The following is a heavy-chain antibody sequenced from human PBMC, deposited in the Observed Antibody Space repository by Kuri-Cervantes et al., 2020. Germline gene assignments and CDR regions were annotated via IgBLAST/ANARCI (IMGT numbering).Heavy chain of an antibody. V-gene: IGHV1-69*05. Sequence: SVKVSCKASGGTFSSYAISWVRQAPGQGLEWMGGIIPIFGTANYAQKFQGRVTITRDTSASTAYMELSSLRSEDTAVYYCARGRRYSGRYFDYWGQGTLVTVSS. D-gene: IGHD5-12*01. CDR3: ARGRRYSGRYFDY. J-gene: IGHJ4*02. CDR2: IIPIFGTA. CDR1: GGTFSSYA.